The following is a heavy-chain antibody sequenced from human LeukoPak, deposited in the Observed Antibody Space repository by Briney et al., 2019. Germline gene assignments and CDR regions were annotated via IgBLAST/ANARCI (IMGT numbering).Heavy chain of an antibody. V-gene: IGHV1-2*02. J-gene: IGHJ4*02. CDR1: GYTFTRYY. D-gene: IGHD2-2*01. CDR2: INPNSGGT. CDR3: ARDGEDCSSTSCYDERSLGFDY. Sequence: GASVKVSCKASGYTFTRYYIHWVRQAPGQGLEWMGWINPNSGGTNYTQKFQGRVTMTRDTSISTAYMELSRLRSDDTAVYYCARDGEDCSSTSCYDERSLGFDYWGQGTLVTVSS.